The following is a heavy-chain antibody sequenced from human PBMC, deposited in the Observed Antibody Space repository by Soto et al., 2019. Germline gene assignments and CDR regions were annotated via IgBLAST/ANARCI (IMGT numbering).Heavy chain of an antibody. CDR2: INHSGST. D-gene: IGHD6-6*01. V-gene: IGHV4-34*01. J-gene: IGHJ4*02. CDR1: GGSFSGYY. CDR3: AEVGEYSSSSAFDY. Sequence: SETLSLTCAVYGGSFSGYYWIWIRQPPGKGLEWIGEINHSGSTNYNPSLKSRVTISVDTSKNQFSLKLSSVTAADTAVYYCAEVGEYSSSSAFDYWGQGTLVTVSS.